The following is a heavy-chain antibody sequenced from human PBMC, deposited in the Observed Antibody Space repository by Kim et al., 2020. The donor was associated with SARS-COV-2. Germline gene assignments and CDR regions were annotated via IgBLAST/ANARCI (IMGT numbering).Heavy chain of an antibody. J-gene: IGHJ4*02. CDR1: GFTFSSYW. V-gene: IGHV3-7*01. D-gene: IGHD5-18*01. Sequence: GGSLRLSCAASGFTFSSYWMSWVRQAPGKGLEWVANIKQDGSEKYYVDSVKGRFTISRDNAKNSLYLQMNSLRAEDTAVYYCARDGRDSYGPRGRFFDYWGQGTLVTVSS. CDR3: ARDGRDSYGPRGRFFDY. CDR2: IKQDGSEK.